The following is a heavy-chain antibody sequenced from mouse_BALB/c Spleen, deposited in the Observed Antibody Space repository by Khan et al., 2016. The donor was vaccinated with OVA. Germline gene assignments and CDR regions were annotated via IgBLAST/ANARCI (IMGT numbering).Heavy chain of an antibody. D-gene: IGHD1-1*01. Sequence: EVQLQESGPGLVKPSQSLSLTCTVTGYSITSDYAWNWIRQFPGNKLEWMGYIKYSGSTSYNPSLKSRFYITRDKSKNQSFLQLKAVTTEDTAAYYCARSGSISTVVATNFDYWGQGTTLTVSS. CDR1: GYSITSDYA. J-gene: IGHJ2*01. CDR2: IKYSGST. CDR3: ARSGSISTVVATNFDY. V-gene: IGHV3-2*02.